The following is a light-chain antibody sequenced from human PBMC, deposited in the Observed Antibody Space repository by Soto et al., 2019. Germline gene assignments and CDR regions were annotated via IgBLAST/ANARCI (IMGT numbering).Light chain of an antibody. J-gene: IGLJ1*01. CDR3: SSYTSSSTLYV. CDR2: DVS. V-gene: IGLV2-14*01. Sequence: QAVLTHPASVSGSPGQSITISCTGTSSDVVGYNYVSWYQQHPGKAPKLMIYDVSNRPSGVSNRFSGSKSGNTASLTISGLQAEDEAYYYCSSYTSSSTLYVFGTGTKLPVL. CDR1: SSDVVGYNY.